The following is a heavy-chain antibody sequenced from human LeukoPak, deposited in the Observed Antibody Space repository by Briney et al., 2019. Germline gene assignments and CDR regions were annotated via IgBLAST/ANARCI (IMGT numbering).Heavy chain of an antibody. CDR3: ATSNGFHGSGNWFDP. Sequence: ASVKVSCKVSGYTLTELSMHWVRQAPGKGLEWMGGFDPEDGETIYAQKFQGRVTMTEDTSTDTAYMELSSLRSEDTAVYYCATSNGFHGSGNWFDPWGPGTLVTVSS. D-gene: IGHD3-10*01. CDR1: GYTLTELS. CDR2: FDPEDGET. V-gene: IGHV1-24*01. J-gene: IGHJ5*02.